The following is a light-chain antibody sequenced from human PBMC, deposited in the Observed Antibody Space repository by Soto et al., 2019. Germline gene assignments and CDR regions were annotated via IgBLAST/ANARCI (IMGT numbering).Light chain of an antibody. CDR1: QSVLYSSNNKNY. Sequence: DIVMTQSPDSLAVSLGERATINCKSSQSVLYSSNNKNYLAWYQQKPGKPPKLLIYWASTRESGVPDRFSGSGSGTDFTLTISSLQADDVAVYYCQQYYSTLWTFGQGTKLEIK. J-gene: IGKJ1*01. V-gene: IGKV4-1*01. CDR3: QQYYSTLWT. CDR2: WAS.